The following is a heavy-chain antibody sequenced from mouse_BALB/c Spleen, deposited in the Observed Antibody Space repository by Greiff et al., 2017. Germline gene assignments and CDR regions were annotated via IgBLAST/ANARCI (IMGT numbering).Heavy chain of an antibody. CDR1: GFTFSSYA. D-gene: IGHD1-1*01. V-gene: IGHV5-9-3*01. CDR2: ISSGGSCT. Sequence: DVKLVESGGGLVKPGGSLKLSCAASGFTFSSYAMSWVRQTPEKRLEWVATISSGGSCTYYPDSVKGRFTISRDNAKNTLYLQMSSLRSEDTAMYYCARLLITTVPSPFAYWGQGTLVTVSA. J-gene: IGHJ3*01. CDR3: ARLLITTVPSPFAY.